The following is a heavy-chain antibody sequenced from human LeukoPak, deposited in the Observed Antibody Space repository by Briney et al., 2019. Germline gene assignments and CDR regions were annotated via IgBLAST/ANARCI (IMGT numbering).Heavy chain of an antibody. V-gene: IGHV4-39*01. D-gene: IGHD2-15*01. CDR3: ARRGGSSFYFDY. CDR1: GGSISSSSYY. J-gene: IGHJ4*02. CDR2: IYYSGST. Sequence: PSETLSLTCTVSGGSISSSSYYWGWIRQPPGKGLEWIGSIYYSGSTYYNPSLESRVTISVDTSKNQFSLKLSSVTAADTAVYYCARRGGSSFYFDYWGQGTPATVSS.